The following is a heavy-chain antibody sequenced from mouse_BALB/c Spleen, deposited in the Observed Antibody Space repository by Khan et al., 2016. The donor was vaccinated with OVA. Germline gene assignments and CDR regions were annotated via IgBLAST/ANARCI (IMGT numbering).Heavy chain of an antibody. CDR1: GYSITTDYA. CDR3: ARVYGGDFDY. J-gene: IGHJ2*01. CDR2: ISYSGNT. D-gene: IGHD1-1*01. Sequence: EVQLQESGPGLVKPSQSLSLTCTVTGYSITTDYAWNWIRQFPGNKLEWMGYISYSGNTNYNPSLKSRISITRDTTKNQFFLQLTSVTTEDTARYYCARVYGGDFDYWGQGTTLTVSS. V-gene: IGHV3-2*02.